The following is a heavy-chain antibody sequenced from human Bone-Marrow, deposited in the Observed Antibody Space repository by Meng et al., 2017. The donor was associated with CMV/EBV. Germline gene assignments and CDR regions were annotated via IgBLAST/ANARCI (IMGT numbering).Heavy chain of an antibody. CDR1: GYTFTSYD. J-gene: IGHJ6*02. D-gene: IGHD3-3*01. CDR2: MNPNSGNT. V-gene: IGHV1-8*01. Sequence: ASVKVSCKASGYTFTSYDINWVRQATGQGLEWMGWMNPNSGNTGYAQKFQGRVTMTRNTSISTAYMELSSLRSEDTAVYYCAREVRSFWSGYYIGSSNYYYGMDVWGQGTTVTVSS. CDR3: AREVRSFWSGYYIGSSNYYYGMDV.